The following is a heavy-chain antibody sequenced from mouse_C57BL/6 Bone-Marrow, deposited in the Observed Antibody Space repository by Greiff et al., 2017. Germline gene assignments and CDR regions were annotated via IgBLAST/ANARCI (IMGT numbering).Heavy chain of an antibody. Sequence: QVQLQQSGPELVKPGASVKISCKASGYAFSSSWMNWVKQRPGKGLEWIGRIYPGDGDTNYNGKFKGKATLTADKSSSTAYMQLSSLTSEDSAVYFCARCDGMDYYAMDYWGQGTSVTVSS. CDR1: GYAFSSSW. CDR2: IYPGDGDT. CDR3: ARCDGMDYYAMDY. V-gene: IGHV1-82*01. J-gene: IGHJ4*01. D-gene: IGHD2-3*01.